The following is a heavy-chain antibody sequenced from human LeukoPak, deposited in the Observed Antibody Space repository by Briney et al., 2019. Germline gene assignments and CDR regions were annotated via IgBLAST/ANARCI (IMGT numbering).Heavy chain of an antibody. J-gene: IGHJ4*02. D-gene: IGHD3-22*01. CDR1: GGPFSGYY. Sequence: PSETLSLTCGVYGGPFSGYYWSWIRQPPEKGLEWIGEINHSGSTNYNPSLKSRVTISVDTSKNQFSLKLSSVTAADTAAYYCAGEGHYYDSTGYYYGGEDYWGQGTLVTVSS. CDR2: INHSGST. V-gene: IGHV4-34*01. CDR3: AGEGHYYDSTGYYYGGEDY.